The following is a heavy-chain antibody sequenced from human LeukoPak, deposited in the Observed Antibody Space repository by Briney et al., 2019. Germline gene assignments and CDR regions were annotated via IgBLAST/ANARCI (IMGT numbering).Heavy chain of an antibody. J-gene: IGHJ6*02. CDR3: AKATGRYYYYGMDV. D-gene: IGHD1-1*01. CDR2: ISYDGSNK. V-gene: IGHV3-30*18. Sequence: QPGRSLRLSCAASGFTFSSYGMRWVRQAPGKGLEWVAVISYDGSNKYYADSVKGRFTISRDNSKNTLYLQMNSLRAEDTAVYYCAKATGRYYYYGMDVWGQGTTVTVSS. CDR1: GFTFSSYG.